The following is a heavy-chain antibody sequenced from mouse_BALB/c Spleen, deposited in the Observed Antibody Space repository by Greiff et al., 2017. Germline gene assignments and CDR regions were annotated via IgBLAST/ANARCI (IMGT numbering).Heavy chain of an antibody. CDR1: GFNIKDTY. D-gene: IGHD1-1*01. CDR3: ARNPRSSYPGWFAY. CDR2: IDPANGNT. J-gene: IGHJ3*01. Sequence: VQLQQSGAELVKPGASVKLSCTASGFNIKDTYMHWVKQRPEQGLEWIGRIDPANGNTKYDPKFQGKATITADTSSNTAYLQLSSLTSEDTAVYFCARNPRSSYPGWFAYWGQGTLVTVSA. V-gene: IGHV14-3*02.